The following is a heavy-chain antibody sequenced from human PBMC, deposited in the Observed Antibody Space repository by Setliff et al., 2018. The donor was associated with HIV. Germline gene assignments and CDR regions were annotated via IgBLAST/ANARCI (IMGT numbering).Heavy chain of an antibody. CDR3: AREGGPHYYDSSGYYYGDAFDI. J-gene: IGHJ3*02. CDR1: GGSISSYY. D-gene: IGHD3-22*01. CDR2: IYYSGST. V-gene: IGHV4-59*01. Sequence: PSATLSLTCAVSGGSISSYYWSWIRQPPGKGLEWIGYIYYSGSTNYNPTLQSRVTISVATSKNTFSLKRSSVTAADTAVYYCAREGGPHYYDSSGYYYGDAFDIWGQGTMVTVS.